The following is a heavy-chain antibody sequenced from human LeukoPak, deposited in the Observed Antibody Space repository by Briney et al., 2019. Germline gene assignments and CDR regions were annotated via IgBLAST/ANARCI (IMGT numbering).Heavy chain of an antibody. D-gene: IGHD6-19*01. CDR3: AKDGAVPFDY. Sequence: PGGSLRLSCAASGFTFSSYGMHWVRQAPGKGLEWVAVISYDGSNKYYADSVKGRFTISRDNSKNTLYLQMNSLRAEDTAVYYCAKDGAVPFDYWGQGTLVTVSS. CDR1: GFTFSSYG. J-gene: IGHJ4*02. V-gene: IGHV3-30*18. CDR2: ISYDGSNK.